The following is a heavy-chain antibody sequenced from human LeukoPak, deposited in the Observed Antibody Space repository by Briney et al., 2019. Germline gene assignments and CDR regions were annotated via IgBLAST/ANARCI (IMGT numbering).Heavy chain of an antibody. CDR3: AKVVAAAGTPDY. CDR1: GFTFSDYA. V-gene: IGHV3-23*01. CDR2: ISGSGAST. Sequence: GGSLRLSCAASGFTFSDYAMNWVRQAPGKGLEWVSGISGSGASTYYADSVKGRFTISRDNSKNTLYLQMNSLGAEDTAVYYCAKVVAAAGTPDYWGQGTLVTVSS. D-gene: IGHD6-13*01. J-gene: IGHJ4*02.